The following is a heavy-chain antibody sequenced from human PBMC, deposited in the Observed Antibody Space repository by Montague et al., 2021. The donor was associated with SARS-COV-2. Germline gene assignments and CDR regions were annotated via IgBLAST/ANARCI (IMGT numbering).Heavy chain of an antibody. CDR1: GFTFDDYA. CDR2: ISWNSGSI. CDR3: AKDMGGAVAVTPHYYYYGMDV. D-gene: IGHD6-19*01. Sequence: SLRLSCAASGFTFDDYAMHWVRQAPGKGLEWVSGISWNSGSIGYADSVKGRFTISRDNAKNSLYLQMNSLRAEDTALYYCAKDMGGAVAVTPHYYYYGMDVGGQGTTGTVSS. V-gene: IGHV3-9*01. J-gene: IGHJ6*02.